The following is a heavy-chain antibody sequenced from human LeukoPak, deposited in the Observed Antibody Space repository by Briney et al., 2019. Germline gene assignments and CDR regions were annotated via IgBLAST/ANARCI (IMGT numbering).Heavy chain of an antibody. CDR2: LYHGGST. CDR1: GGSISSGNYF. V-gene: IGHV4-30-2*01. Sequence: SQTLSLTCTVSGGSISSGNYFWSWTRQPPGKGLEWIGYLYHGGSTYYNPSLKSRVTISIGRSENQFALKLSFETAADTAGYYCARSVMITFGDWGQGTLVTVSS. J-gene: IGHJ4*02. CDR3: ARSVMITFGD. D-gene: IGHD3-16*01.